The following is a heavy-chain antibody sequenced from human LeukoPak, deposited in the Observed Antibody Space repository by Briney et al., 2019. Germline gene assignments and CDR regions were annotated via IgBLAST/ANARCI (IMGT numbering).Heavy chain of an antibody. D-gene: IGHD3-10*01. CDR1: GYTFTSYG. V-gene: IGHV1-18*01. CDR3: AKSLWGD. CDR2: ISAYNGNT. J-gene: IGHJ4*02. Sequence: GASVKVSCKASGYTFTSYGISWVRQAPGQGLEWMGWISAYNGNTNYAQKFQGRVTITRDTSASTAYMELSSLRSEDTAVYYCAKSLWGDWGQGTLVTVSS.